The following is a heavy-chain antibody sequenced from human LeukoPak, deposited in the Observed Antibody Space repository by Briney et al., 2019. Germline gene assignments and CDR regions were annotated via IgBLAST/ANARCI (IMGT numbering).Heavy chain of an antibody. J-gene: IGHJ5*02. CDR2: ISSSSSYI. CDR1: GFTFSSYS. CDR3: ARGRGYYYDSSGYYYVEGFDP. V-gene: IGHV3-21*01. Sequence: GGSLRLSCAASGFTFSSYSMNWVRQAPGKGLEWVSSISSSSSYIYYADSVKGRFTISRDNAKNSLYLQMNSLRAEDTAVYYCARGRGYYYDSSGYYYVEGFDPWGQGTLVTVSS. D-gene: IGHD3-22*01.